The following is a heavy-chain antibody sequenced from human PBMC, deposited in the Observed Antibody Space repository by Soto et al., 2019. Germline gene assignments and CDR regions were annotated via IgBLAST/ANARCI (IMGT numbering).Heavy chain of an antibody. D-gene: IGHD3-9*01. CDR3: ARGPVLTSLMEEGALDI. Sequence: SVKVSCKASGYTFTSYYMHWVRQAPGQGLEWMGRIIPILGIANYAQKFQGRVTITADKSTSTAYMELSSLRSEDTAVYYCARGPVLTSLMEEGALDIWGQGTMVIVSS. CDR1: GYTFTSYY. CDR2: IIPILGIA. J-gene: IGHJ3*02. V-gene: IGHV1-69*04.